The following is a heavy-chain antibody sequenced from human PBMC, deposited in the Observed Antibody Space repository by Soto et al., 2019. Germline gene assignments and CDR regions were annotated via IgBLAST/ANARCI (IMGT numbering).Heavy chain of an antibody. J-gene: IGHJ4*02. Sequence: EVQLVESGGGLVKPGGSLRLSCAASGFTFSNAWMNWVRQAPGKGLEWVGRIKSKTDGETTDYVAPVEGRFTISRDDSKNTLYLQMNSLKTEDTAVYYSTPYSSAYWNIYWGQVTLGTVSS. CDR2: IKSKTDGETT. CDR1: GFTFSNAW. CDR3: TPYSSAYWNIY. D-gene: IGHD3-22*01. V-gene: IGHV3-15*07.